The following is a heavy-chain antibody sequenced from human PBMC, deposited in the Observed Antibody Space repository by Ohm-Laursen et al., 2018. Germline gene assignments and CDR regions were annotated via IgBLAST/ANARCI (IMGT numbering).Heavy chain of an antibody. CDR2: IKEDGSDK. CDR3: AGSFWSGYNY. J-gene: IGHJ4*02. V-gene: IGHV3-7*01. CDR1: GFSFSIFW. Sequence: SLRLSCAASGFSFSIFWMTWVRQAPGKGLEWVADIKEDGSDKYYVDSVKGRFTISRDNAKNSLDLQMNSLRAEDTAVYYCAGSFWSGYNYWGQGTLVSVSS. D-gene: IGHD3-3*01.